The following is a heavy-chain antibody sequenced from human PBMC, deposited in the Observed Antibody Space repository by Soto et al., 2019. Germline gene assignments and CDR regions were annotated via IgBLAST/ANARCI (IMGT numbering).Heavy chain of an antibody. J-gene: IGHJ4*02. CDR2: ISAYNGNT. V-gene: IGHV1-18*01. D-gene: IGHD3-16*02. CDR1: GYTFTSYG. Sequence: QVQLVQSGAEVKKPGASVKVSCKASGYTFTSYGISWVRQAPGQGLEWMGWISAYNGNTNYAQKLQGRVTMTTDTSTSTAYRELRSLRSDDTAVYYCARDHDYIWGSYRSLFDYWGQGTLVTVSS. CDR3: ARDHDYIWGSYRSLFDY.